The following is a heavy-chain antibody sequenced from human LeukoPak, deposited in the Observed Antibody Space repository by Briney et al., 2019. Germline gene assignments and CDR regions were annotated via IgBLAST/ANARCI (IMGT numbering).Heavy chain of an antibody. V-gene: IGHV3-23*01. CDR1: GFTFRSYA. CDR2: ISGSGGST. CDR3: AKGDSDIVVVPAATIRFDP. Sequence: RGSLRLSCAASGFTFRSYAMRWVRQAPGKGLEWVSAISGSGGSTYYADSVKGRFTIPRDNSKNTLYLQMNSLRAEDTAVYYCAKGDSDIVVVPAATIRFDPWGQGTLVTVS. J-gene: IGHJ5*02. D-gene: IGHD2-2*01.